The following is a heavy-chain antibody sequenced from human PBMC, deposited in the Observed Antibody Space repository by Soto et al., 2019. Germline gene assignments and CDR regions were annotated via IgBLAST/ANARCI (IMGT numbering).Heavy chain of an antibody. J-gene: IGHJ4*02. CDR2: IGTTGDT. Sequence: QLGGSLRLSCSSSVFTFSSYDMHWVRQGTGKGLEWVSAIGTTGDTYYAGSVKGRFTISRENAKNSLYLQMNSLRAGDTAIYFCARAIGPTLFDYWGQGPLVTVSS. D-gene: IGHD3-22*01. CDR3: ARAIGPTLFDY. V-gene: IGHV3-13*04. CDR1: VFTFSSYD.